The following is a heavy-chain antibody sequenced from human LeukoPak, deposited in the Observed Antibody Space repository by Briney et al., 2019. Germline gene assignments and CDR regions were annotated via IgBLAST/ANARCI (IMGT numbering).Heavy chain of an antibody. CDR3: AREEYSSIAPRPLGN. J-gene: IGHJ4*02. CDR1: GFTFTGYY. D-gene: IGHD6-6*01. CDR2: INPKNGDT. Sequence: ASVKVSCKASGFTFTGYYMHWVRQAPGQGLEWMGWINPKNGDTNYAQKFQGRVTMTTDTSIGTAYMELSRLRSDDTAIYYCAREEYSSIAPRPLGNWGQGSLVTVSS. V-gene: IGHV1-2*02.